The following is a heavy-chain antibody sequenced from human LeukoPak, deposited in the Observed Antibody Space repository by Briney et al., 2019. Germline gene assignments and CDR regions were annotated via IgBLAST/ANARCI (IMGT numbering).Heavy chain of an antibody. Sequence: PGGSLRLSCAASGFTFSSYGMHWVRQAPGKGLEWVAVIWHDGSNKYYADSVKGRFTISRDNSKNTLYLQMNSLRAEDTAVYYCAKQAEYSSGWYRFNAFDIWGQGTMVTVSS. J-gene: IGHJ3*02. D-gene: IGHD6-19*01. V-gene: IGHV3-33*06. CDR1: GFTFSSYG. CDR3: AKQAEYSSGWYRFNAFDI. CDR2: IWHDGSNK.